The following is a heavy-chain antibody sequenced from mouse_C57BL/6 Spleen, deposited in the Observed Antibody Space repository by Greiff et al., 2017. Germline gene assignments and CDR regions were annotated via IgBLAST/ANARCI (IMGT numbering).Heavy chain of an antibody. CDR2: ISYDGSN. CDR1: GYSITSGYY. D-gene: IGHD2-3*01. Sequence: EVHLVEPGPGLVKPSQSLSLTCSVTGYSITSGYYWNWIRQFPGNKLEWMGYISYDGSNNYNPSLKIRISITRDTSKNQCFLMLNSVTTEDTATYYCARWLLGYFDGWGTGATVTFTS. CDR3: ARWLLGYFDG. V-gene: IGHV3-6*01. J-gene: IGHJ1*03.